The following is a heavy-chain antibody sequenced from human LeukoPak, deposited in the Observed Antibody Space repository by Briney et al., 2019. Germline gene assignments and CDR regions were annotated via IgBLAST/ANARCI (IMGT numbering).Heavy chain of an antibody. J-gene: IGHJ4*02. CDR1: GGSLSAYY. CDR3: ARRRSDAYNFEY. CDR2: TFSSGST. Sequence: SVTLSLTCSVSGGSLSAYYWSWIRQSPGRGLEWVGYTFSSGSTTYNPSLKSRVTISVDTSKNQFSLKLSSVTAADTAVYFCARRRSDAYNFEYWGQGALVTVSS. V-gene: IGHV4-59*12. D-gene: IGHD5-24*01.